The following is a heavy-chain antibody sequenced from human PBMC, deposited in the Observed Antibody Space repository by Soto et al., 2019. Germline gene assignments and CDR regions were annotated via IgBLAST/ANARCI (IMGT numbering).Heavy chain of an antibody. V-gene: IGHV4-30-4*01. J-gene: IGHJ4*02. CDR2: IYYSGST. Sequence: QVQLQESGPGLVKPSQTLSLTCTVSGGSISSGDYYWSWIRQPPGKGLEWIGYIYYSGSTYYNPSLKSRVTISVDKSKNQFSLQLSSVTAADTAVYYCARERGYSYGLYYFDYWGQGTLVTVSS. CDR1: GGSISSGDYY. CDR3: ARERGYSYGLYYFDY. D-gene: IGHD5-18*01.